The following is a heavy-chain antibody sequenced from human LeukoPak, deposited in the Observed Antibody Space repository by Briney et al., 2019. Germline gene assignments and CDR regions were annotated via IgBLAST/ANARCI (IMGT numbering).Heavy chain of an antibody. CDR2: ISGSGAST. CDR3: AKDVLRSLYDNSGYFDY. Sequence: QPGGSLRLSCAASGFTFSSYGMTWVRQAPGKGLEWVSAISGSGASTYYADSVKGRFTISRDNSKNTLHLQMNNLRAEDTAVYYCAKDVLRSLYDNSGYFDYWGQETLVTVSS. V-gene: IGHV3-23*01. D-gene: IGHD3-22*01. J-gene: IGHJ4*02. CDR1: GFTFSSYG.